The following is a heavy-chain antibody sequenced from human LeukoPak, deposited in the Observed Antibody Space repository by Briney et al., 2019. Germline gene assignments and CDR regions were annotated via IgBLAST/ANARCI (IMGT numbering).Heavy chain of an antibody. Sequence: GGSLRLSCAASGFTFSNAWMSWVRQAPGKGLEWVSYISSSGSTIYYADSVKGRFTISRDNAKDSLYLQMNSLRAEDTAVYYCAELGITMIGGVWGKGTTVTISS. J-gene: IGHJ6*04. CDR2: ISSSGSTI. CDR3: AELGITMIGGV. CDR1: GFTFSNAW. V-gene: IGHV3-11*04. D-gene: IGHD3-10*02.